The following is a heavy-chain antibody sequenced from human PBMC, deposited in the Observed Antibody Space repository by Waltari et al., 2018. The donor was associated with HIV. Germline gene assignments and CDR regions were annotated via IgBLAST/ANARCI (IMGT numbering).Heavy chain of an antibody. V-gene: IGHV3-43*01. CDR3: ARGGYSNSYGMDV. Sequence: EVQLVECGGVVVQPGGYMRLSRAPSGFTFDDYTTAWAREAPGKGLEWVFLISWDGGSTYYADSVKGRFTISRDNSKNSLYLQMNSLRTEDTALYYCARGGYSNSYGMDVWGQGTTVTVSS. CDR2: ISWDGGST. D-gene: IGHD4-4*01. J-gene: IGHJ6*02. CDR1: GFTFDDYT.